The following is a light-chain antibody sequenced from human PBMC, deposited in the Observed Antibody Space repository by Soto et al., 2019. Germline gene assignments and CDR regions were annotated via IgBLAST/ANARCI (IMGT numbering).Light chain of an antibody. V-gene: IGKV1-5*03. Sequence: DIKMTKSPATLSSSVGDRVTITCRASQTISSWLAWYQRKPGKAPKLLIYEASSLQSGVPSRFSGSGSGTEFTLSISSLQHDDFETYYCQHYNVYPWTFGQGTKVEI. CDR1: QTISSW. J-gene: IGKJ1*01. CDR2: EAS. CDR3: QHYNVYPWT.